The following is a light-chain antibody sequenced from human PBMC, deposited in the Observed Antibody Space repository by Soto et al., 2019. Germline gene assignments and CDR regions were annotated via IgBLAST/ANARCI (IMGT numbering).Light chain of an antibody. V-gene: IGLV1-40*01. J-gene: IGLJ1*01. CDR1: SSNIGAGYD. Sequence: QSVLTQPPSVSGAPGQRVTISCTGSSSNIGAGYDVHWYQQLPGTAPKLLIYGNSNRPSGVPDRFSGSKSGTSASLAITGLQAEDEADYYCQSYDSSLIYVFGTGTKVTVL. CDR3: QSYDSSLIYV. CDR2: GNS.